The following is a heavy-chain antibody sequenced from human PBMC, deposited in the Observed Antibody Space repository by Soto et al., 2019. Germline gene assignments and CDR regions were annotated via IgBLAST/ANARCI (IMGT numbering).Heavy chain of an antibody. D-gene: IGHD2-2*01. CDR3: GHLKTDTEVTPAPPLFDS. CDR1: GFSISSDSY. Sequence: KPSETLSLTCAVSGFSISSDSYWGWMRQSPGKGLEWIGTLSHSGRTFYNPSLKSRVTMSADTTKNQFSLSLTSVTAADTAVYYCGHLKTDTEVTPAPPLFDSWGQGTLVTVSS. J-gene: IGHJ4*02. CDR2: LSHSGRT. V-gene: IGHV4-38-2*01.